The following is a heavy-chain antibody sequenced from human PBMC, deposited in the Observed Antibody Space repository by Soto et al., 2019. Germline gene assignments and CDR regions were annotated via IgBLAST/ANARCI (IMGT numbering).Heavy chain of an antibody. J-gene: IGHJ4*02. V-gene: IGHV3-23*01. CDR3: AKDLIDEVGVAAGPCDY. D-gene: IGHD6-13*01. CDR1: GFTFSSYA. Sequence: EVQLLESGGGLVQPGGSLRLSCAASGFTFSSYAMSWVRQAPGKGLEWVSAISGSGGSTYYADSVKGRFTISRDNSKNTLYLQMNSLRAEDTAVYYCAKDLIDEVGVAAGPCDYWGQGTLVTVSS. CDR2: ISGSGGST.